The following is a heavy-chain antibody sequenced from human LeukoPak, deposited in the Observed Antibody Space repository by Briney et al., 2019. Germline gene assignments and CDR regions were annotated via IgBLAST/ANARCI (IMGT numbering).Heavy chain of an antibody. Sequence: GGSLRLSCAASGFTFSNYWMSWVRQAPGKGLEWVANIKQDGSEKYYVDSVKGRFTISNDNAENTLYLQMNSLRAEDTAVYYCARGDGVIMNYWGQGTLVTVSS. CDR1: GFTFSNYW. D-gene: IGHD3-10*01. CDR3: ARGDGVIMNY. CDR2: IKQDGSEK. J-gene: IGHJ4*02. V-gene: IGHV3-7*01.